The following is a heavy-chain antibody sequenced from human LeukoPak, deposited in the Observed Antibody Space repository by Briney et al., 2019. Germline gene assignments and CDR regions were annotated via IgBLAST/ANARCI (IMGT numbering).Heavy chain of an antibody. CDR3: ARDVATARIDY. CDR2: IDYIGST. Sequence: PSETLSLTCTVSGGSISSYYWSWIRQPPGKGLEWIGYIDYIGSTNYNPSLKSRVTISLDTSKNQFSLKLTSVTAADTAVYYCARDVATARIDYWGQGTLVTVSS. J-gene: IGHJ4*02. V-gene: IGHV4-59*01. D-gene: IGHD5-18*01. CDR1: GGSISSYY.